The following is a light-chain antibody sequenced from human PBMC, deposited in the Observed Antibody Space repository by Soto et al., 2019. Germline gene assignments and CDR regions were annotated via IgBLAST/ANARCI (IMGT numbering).Light chain of an antibody. Sequence: DVQMTQSPSSLSASVGDRVTITCRASQDINSYLTWYQQKPGNAHKSLIYAASSLKTGVPSRFSGSESGTDLALTINNPQPEDSAIYYCQRYNIYPLTFGGGTKVEIK. CDR1: QDINSY. V-gene: IGKV1D-16*01. CDR3: QRYNIYPLT. J-gene: IGKJ4*01. CDR2: AAS.